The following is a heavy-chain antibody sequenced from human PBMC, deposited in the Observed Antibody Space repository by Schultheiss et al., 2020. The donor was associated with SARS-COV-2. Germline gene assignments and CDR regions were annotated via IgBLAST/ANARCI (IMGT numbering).Heavy chain of an antibody. D-gene: IGHD1-26*01. CDR3: AKSIVGATSFGFDI. J-gene: IGHJ3*02. CDR1: GFTFSSYA. V-gene: IGHV3-23*01. CDR2: ISGSGGST. Sequence: GGSLRLSCAASGFTFSSYAMSWVRQAPGKGLEWVSAISGSGGSTYYADSVKGRFTISRDNAKNSLYLQMNSLRAEDTAVYYCAKSIVGATSFGFDIWGQGTMVTVSS.